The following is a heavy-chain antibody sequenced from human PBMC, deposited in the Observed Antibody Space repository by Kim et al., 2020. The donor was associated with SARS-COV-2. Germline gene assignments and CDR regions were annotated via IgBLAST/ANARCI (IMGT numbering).Heavy chain of an antibody. CDR1: GGSISSNNW. CDR2: IYHSGST. J-gene: IGHJ6*02. CDR3: ARDSDTCGMDV. Sequence: SETLSLTCAVSGGSISSNNWWSWVRQPPGKGLEWIGEIYHSGSTNYNPSLKSRVTISVDKSKNQFSLKLSSVTATDTAVYYCARDSDTCGMDVWGQGTTVTVSS. V-gene: IGHV4-4*02. D-gene: IGHD1-26*01.